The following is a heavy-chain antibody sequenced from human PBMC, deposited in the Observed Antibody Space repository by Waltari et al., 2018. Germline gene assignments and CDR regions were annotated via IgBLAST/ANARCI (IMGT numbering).Heavy chain of an antibody. CDR1: GFTLPSYC. D-gene: IGHD3-22*01. CDR2: ISGNTGDT. J-gene: IGHJ3*01. CDR3: ARNPNPFYYDSPCDL. Sequence: VQLVQSDSAVKKPGASVKVSCKTSGFTLPSYCFTWVRKAPGQGLEWIGWISGNTGDTNYAQEFRDRVTMTTDTSTNTVYMELRTLRSDDTALYYCARNPNPFYYDSPCDLWGQGTELTVSS. V-gene: IGHV1-18*01.